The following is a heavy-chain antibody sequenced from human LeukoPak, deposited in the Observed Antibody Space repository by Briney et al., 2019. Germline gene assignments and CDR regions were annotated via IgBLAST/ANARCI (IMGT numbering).Heavy chain of an antibody. Sequence: SVKVSRXASGGTFSSYAISWVRQAPGQGLEWMGGIIPIFGTANYAQKFQGRVTITADESTSKAYMELSSLRSEDTAVYCCARGGRQGRITIFGVVLVPGDYFDYWGQGTLVTVSS. V-gene: IGHV1-69*13. CDR2: IIPIFGTA. D-gene: IGHD3-3*01. CDR1: GGTFSSYA. CDR3: ARGGRQGRITIFGVVLVPGDYFDY. J-gene: IGHJ4*02.